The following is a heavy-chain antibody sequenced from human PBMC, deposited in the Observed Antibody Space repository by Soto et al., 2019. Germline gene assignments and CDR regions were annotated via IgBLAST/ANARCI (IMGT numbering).Heavy chain of an antibody. Sequence: EVQLLESGGGLVQPGGSLRLSCAASGFTFSNHAMSWVRQAPGKGLEWVSAIIAGGGATYNADSVKGRFAISRDNSKNTLYLQMNSLRAEDTAVYYCAKYGGAYYKYYAMDACVEGTTVTVSS. D-gene: IGHD4-17*01. J-gene: IGHJ6*04. CDR1: GFTFSNHA. V-gene: IGHV3-23*01. CDR3: AKYGGAYYKYYAMDA. CDR2: IIAGGGAT.